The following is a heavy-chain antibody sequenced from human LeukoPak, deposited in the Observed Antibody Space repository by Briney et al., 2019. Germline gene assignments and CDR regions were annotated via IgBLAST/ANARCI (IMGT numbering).Heavy chain of an antibody. V-gene: IGHV3-23*01. D-gene: IGHD6-19*01. CDR2: ISGSGGST. J-gene: IGHJ4*02. CDR3: AKFGVGEYSSGWYGHYYFDY. Sequence: PGGSLRLSCAASGFTFSSYAMSWVRQAPGKGQEWVSAISGSGGSTYYADSVKGRFTISRDNSKNTLYLQMNSLRAEDTAVYYCAKFGVGEYSSGWYGHYYFDYWGQGTLVTVSS. CDR1: GFTFSSYA.